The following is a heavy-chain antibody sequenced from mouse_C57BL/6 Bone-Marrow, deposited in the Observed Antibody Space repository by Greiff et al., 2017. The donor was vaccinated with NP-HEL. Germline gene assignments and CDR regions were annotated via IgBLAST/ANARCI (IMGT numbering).Heavy chain of an antibody. CDR2: IDPANGNT. D-gene: IGHD1-1*01. V-gene: IGHV14-3*01. CDR3: ASPLRSSLAWFAY. CDR1: GFNIKNTY. Sequence: EVQLQQSVAELVRPGASVKLSCTASGFNIKNTYMHWVKQRPEQGLEWIGRIDPANGNTKYAPKFQGKATLTADTSSNTAYLQLSSLTSEDTAIYYCASPLRSSLAWFAYWGQGTLVTVSA. J-gene: IGHJ3*01.